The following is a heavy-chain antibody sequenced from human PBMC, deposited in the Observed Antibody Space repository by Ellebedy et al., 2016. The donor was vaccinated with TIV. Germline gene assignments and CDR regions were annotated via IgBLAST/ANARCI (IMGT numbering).Heavy chain of an antibody. V-gene: IGHV4-39*01. D-gene: IGHD2-21*02. CDR2: VYYSGSP. CDR1: AGSVSSTRYY. CDR3: ARTDPWQPIDD. J-gene: IGHJ4*02. Sequence: MPSETLSLTCSVSAGSVSSTRYYWAWIRQPPGTGLEYIGSVYYSGSPYYNPSFKSRVTLSADKSKNQFSLNLRTVTAADTAVYYCARTDPWQPIDDWGQGILVSVSS.